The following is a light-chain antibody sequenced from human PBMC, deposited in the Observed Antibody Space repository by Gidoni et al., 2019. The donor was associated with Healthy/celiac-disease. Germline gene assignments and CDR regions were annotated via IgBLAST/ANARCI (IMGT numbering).Light chain of an antibody. V-gene: IGLV7-46*01. Sequence: QAVVTQEPSLTVSPGGTVTLTCGSSTGAVTSGPYPYWFQQKPGQAPRTLSYDTSNNHSWTPARFSGSLLGGKAALTLSGAQPEDEAEYYCLLSYSGARVFGGGTKLTVL. J-gene: IGLJ2*01. CDR2: DTS. CDR1: TGAVTSGPY. CDR3: LLSYSGARV.